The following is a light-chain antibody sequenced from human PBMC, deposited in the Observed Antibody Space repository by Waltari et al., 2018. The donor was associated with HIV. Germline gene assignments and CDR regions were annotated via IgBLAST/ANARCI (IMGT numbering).Light chain of an antibody. Sequence: QSALTQPASVSGSPGQSVTISCTGGNTDIGAFDLVSWYQQRSGEAPQLIIFGVTRRPSGVSSRFSGVKSGHTASLTISGLHDGDDAYYFCSSYSTLKTILFGGGTKLTV. V-gene: IGLV2-14*03. CDR1: NTDIGAFDL. CDR3: SSYSTLKTIL. J-gene: IGLJ3*02. CDR2: GVT.